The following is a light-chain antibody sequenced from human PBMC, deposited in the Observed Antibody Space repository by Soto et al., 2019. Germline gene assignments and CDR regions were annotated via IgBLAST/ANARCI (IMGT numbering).Light chain of an antibody. Sequence: QSVLTQPASVSGSPGQSITISCTGTSSDVGNYKYVSWYQQHPGKAPKLMIYEVSNRPSGVSNRFSGCKSGNTASLTISGLQAEDETDYYCFSYTSSGTYVFGTGTKVTVL. CDR1: SSDVGNYKY. J-gene: IGLJ1*01. CDR2: EVS. CDR3: FSYTSSGTYV. V-gene: IGLV2-14*01.